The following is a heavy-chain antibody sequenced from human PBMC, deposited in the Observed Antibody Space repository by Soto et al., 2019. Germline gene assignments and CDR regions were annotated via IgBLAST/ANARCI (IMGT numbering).Heavy chain of an antibody. Sequence: SKNLYLTCTVSGGSSSSYYWRWIRQPPGKGLEWIGYIYYSGSTNYNPSLKSRVTISVDTSKNQFSLKLSSVTAADTAVYYCARGGDYSNYLCYYYHYVMAVSAQRNTVT. CDR1: GGSSSSYY. CDR3: ARGGDYSNYLCYYYHYVMAV. V-gene: IGHV4-59*01. CDR2: IYYSGST. D-gene: IGHD4-4*01. J-gene: IGHJ6*02.